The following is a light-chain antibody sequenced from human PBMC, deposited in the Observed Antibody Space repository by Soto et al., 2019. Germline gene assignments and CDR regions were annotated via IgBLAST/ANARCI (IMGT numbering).Light chain of an antibody. CDR1: QRVISSY. Sequence: ELVLTQSPGTLSLSPGERATLSCRASQRVISSYLAWHQKKPGQAPSPLIYGASIRATAIPDRFSGRGSGTDFTLTISRLEPEDFAVYYCQQYGSLPYTFGQGTKLEIK. J-gene: IGKJ2*01. V-gene: IGKV3-20*01. CDR2: GAS. CDR3: QQYGSLPYT.